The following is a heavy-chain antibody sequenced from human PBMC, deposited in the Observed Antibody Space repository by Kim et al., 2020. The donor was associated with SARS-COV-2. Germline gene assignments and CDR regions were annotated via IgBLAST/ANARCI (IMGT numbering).Heavy chain of an antibody. CDR1: GGSISSGGYY. D-gene: IGHD6-13*01. CDR3: ARGAEISSSWYGGLYYYGMDV. Sequence: SETLSLTCTVSGGSISSGGYYWSWIRQHPGKGLEWIGYIYYSGSTYYNPSLKSRVTISVDTSKNQFPLKLSSVTAADTAVYYCARGAEISSSWYGGLYYYGMDVGGQGTTVTVSS. V-gene: IGHV4-31*03. J-gene: IGHJ6*02. CDR2: IYYSGST.